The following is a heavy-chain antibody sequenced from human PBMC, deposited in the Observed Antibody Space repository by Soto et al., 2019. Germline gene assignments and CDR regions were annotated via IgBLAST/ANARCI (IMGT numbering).Heavy chain of an antibody. Sequence: GGSLRLSCAASGFIFHHYALNWVREAPGPGVEWVAAISGRGGNSYYADSVRGRFTISSDNSKDTLFLEMNSLRADDTALYDCAKGRQHFDFWRLDYWGQGTLVTVSS. V-gene: IGHV3-23*01. CDR2: ISGRGGNS. CDR1: GFIFHHYA. J-gene: IGHJ4*02. D-gene: IGHD3-3*01. CDR3: AKGRQHFDFWRLDY.